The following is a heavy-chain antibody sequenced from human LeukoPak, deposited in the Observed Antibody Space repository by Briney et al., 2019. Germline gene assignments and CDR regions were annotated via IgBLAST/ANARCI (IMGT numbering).Heavy chain of an antibody. CDR3: ARGACGRDCYSDY. CDR2: IYSGGST. D-gene: IGHD2-21*02. Sequence: GGSLRLSCAASGFTVSSNYMSWVRQAPGKGLEWVSVIYSGGSTYYADSVKGRFTISRDNSKNTLYLQMNSLRAEDTAVYYCARGACGRDCYSDYWGQGTLVTVSS. V-gene: IGHV3-53*01. CDR1: GFTVSSNY. J-gene: IGHJ4*02.